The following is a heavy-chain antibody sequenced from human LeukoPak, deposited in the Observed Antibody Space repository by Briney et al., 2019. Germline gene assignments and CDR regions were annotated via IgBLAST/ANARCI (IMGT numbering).Heavy chain of an antibody. CDR1: GYTFTGYY. CDR3: ARVNDFWSGNDAFDI. V-gene: IGHV1-18*04. Sequence: ASVKVSCKASGYTFTGYYMHWVRQAPGQGLEWMGWISAYNGNTNYAQRLQGRVTMTTDTSTSTAYMELRSLRSDDTAVYYCARVNDFWSGNDAFDIWGQGTMVTVSS. D-gene: IGHD3-3*01. J-gene: IGHJ3*02. CDR2: ISAYNGNT.